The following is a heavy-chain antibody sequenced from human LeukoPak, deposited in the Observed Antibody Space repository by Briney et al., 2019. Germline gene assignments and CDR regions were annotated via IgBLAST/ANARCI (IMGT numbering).Heavy chain of an antibody. Sequence: PGGSLRLSCAASGFTFGSYAMGWVRQAPGKGLEWVPAIRNSGATAHYADFVKGRFTISRDNSGNTLYLQMNSLRAEDTAVYYCAKDDTWLMLFDIWAKGQWSPSLQ. CDR3: AKDDTWLMLFDI. CDR2: IRNSGATA. V-gene: IGHV3-23*01. J-gene: IGHJ3*02. CDR1: GFTFGSYA. D-gene: IGHD5-12*01.